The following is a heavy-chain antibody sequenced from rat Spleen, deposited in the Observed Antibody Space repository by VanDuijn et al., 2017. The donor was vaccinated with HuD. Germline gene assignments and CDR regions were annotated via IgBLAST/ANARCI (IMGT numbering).Heavy chain of an antibody. J-gene: IGHJ2*01. CDR2: ITSGGSNT. Sequence: EVQLVESGGGLVQPGRSLKLSCAASGFTFSSFAMAWVRQAPKKGLEWVATITSGGSNTYYPDSVKGRFTISRDNAKSTLYLQMDSLRSEDTATYYCTRENYYSGDYWGQGVMVTVSS. CDR3: TRENYYSGDY. D-gene: IGHD1-1*01. V-gene: IGHV5-46*01. CDR1: GFTFSSFA.